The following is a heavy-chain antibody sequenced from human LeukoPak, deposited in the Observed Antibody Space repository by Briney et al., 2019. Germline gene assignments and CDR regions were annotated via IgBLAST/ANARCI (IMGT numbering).Heavy chain of an antibody. V-gene: IGHV4-34*01. J-gene: IGHJ5*02. CDR1: GGSFSGYY. CDR3: ARGRVVPAAQNWFDP. D-gene: IGHD2-2*01. Sequence: SETLSLTCAVYGGSFSGYYWSWIRQPPGKGLEWIGEINHSGSTNYNPSLKSRVTISVDTSKNQFSLKLSSVTAADTAVYYCARGRVVPAAQNWFDPWGQGTLVTVSS. CDR2: INHSGST.